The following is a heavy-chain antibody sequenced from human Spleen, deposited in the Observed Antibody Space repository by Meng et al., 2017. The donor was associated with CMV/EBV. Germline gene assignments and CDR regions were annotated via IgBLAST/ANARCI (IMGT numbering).Heavy chain of an antibody. CDR3: AREKGAYCGGDCYTYYFDY. CDR2: ISAHNRNT. V-gene: IGHV1-18*04. D-gene: IGHD2-21*01. Sequence: ASVKVSCKASGFTFLSYGFSWVRQAPGQGLDWMGWISAHNRNTNYAQKFRNRVTMTTDTSTNTAYMELRSLRSDDTAVYYCAREKGAYCGGDCYTYYFDYWGQGTLVTVSS. J-gene: IGHJ4*02. CDR1: GFTFLSYG.